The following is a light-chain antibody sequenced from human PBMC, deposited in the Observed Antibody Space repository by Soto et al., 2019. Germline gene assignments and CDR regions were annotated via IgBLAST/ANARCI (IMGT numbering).Light chain of an antibody. CDR1: QSVSSSY. J-gene: IGKJ5*01. Sequence: ENVLTQSPGTLSLAPGERATLSCRAIQSVSSSYLAWYQQRPGQAPRLVISGASSRGTGIPDRFSGGGSGTEFTLTISRLEAEDFAVYYCQQYGRFPITFGQGTRLEIK. CDR3: QQYGRFPIT. CDR2: GAS. V-gene: IGKV3-20*01.